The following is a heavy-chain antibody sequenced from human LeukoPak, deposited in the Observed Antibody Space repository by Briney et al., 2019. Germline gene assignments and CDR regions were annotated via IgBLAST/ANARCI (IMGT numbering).Heavy chain of an antibody. V-gene: IGHV4-59*01. D-gene: IGHD1-26*01. Sequence: SETLSLTCTVSGGSISSYYWSWVRQPPGKGLEWIGYIYYSGSTNYNPSLKSRVTISVDTSKNQFSLKLSSVTAADTAVYYCARVGGTNYYYYGMDVWGQGTTVTVSS. CDR3: ARVGGTNYYYYGMDV. CDR1: GGSISSYY. J-gene: IGHJ6*02. CDR2: IYYSGST.